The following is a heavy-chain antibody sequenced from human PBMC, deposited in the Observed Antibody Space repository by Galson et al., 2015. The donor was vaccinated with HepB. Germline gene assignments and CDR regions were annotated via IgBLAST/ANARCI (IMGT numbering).Heavy chain of an antibody. CDR2: IKSKTDGGTT. CDR1: GFTFSNAW. V-gene: IGHV3-15*01. J-gene: IGHJ4*02. D-gene: IGHD1-1*01. CDR3: TTSAGNWNLPNQFDY. Sequence: SLRLSCAASGFTFSNAWMSWVRQAPGKGLEWVGRIKSKTDGGTTDYAAPVKGRFTISRDDSKNTLYLQMNSLKTEDTAVYYCTTSAGNWNLPNQFDYWGQGTLVTVSS.